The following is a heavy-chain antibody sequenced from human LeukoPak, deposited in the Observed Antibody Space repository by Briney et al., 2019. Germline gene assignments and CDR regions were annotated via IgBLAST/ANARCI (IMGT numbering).Heavy chain of an antibody. CDR2: IYYSGST. CDR3: ARAHLPAATEYYFDY. Sequence: SETLSLTCTVSRGSISSTTYYWGWIRQPPGKGLEWIGTIYYSGSTYYNPSLKSRVTISVDTSQNQFSLKLSSVIAADTAVYYCARAHLPAATEYYFDYWGQGTLVTVSS. J-gene: IGHJ4*02. V-gene: IGHV4-39*07. D-gene: IGHD2-2*01. CDR1: RGSISSTTYY.